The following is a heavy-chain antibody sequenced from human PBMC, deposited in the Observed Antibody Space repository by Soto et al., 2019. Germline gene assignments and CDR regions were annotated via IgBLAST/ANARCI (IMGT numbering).Heavy chain of an antibody. CDR1: GGSISSYY. V-gene: IGHV4-59*01. D-gene: IGHD6-25*01. Sequence: TLSLTCTVSGGSISSYYWSWIRQPPGKGLEWIGYIYYSGSTNYNPSLKSRVTISVDTSKNQFSLKLSSVTAADTAVYYCAREGSGEAFDIWGQGTIVTVSS. CDR3: AREGSGEAFDI. CDR2: IYYSGST. J-gene: IGHJ3*02.